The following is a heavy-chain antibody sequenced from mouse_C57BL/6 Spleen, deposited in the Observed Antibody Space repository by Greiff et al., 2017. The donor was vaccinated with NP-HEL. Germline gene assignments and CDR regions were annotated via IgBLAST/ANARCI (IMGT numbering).Heavy chain of an antibody. CDR3: ARRIDWDDAMDY. V-gene: IGHV1-55*01. CDR2: IYPGSGST. CDR1: GYTFTSYW. D-gene: IGHD4-1*01. Sequence: VKLQQPGAELVKPGASVKMSCKASGYTFTSYWITWVKQRPGQGLEWIGDIYPGSGSTNYNEKFKSKATLTVDTSSSTAYMQLSSLTSEDSAVYYCARRIDWDDAMDYWGQGTSVTVSS. J-gene: IGHJ4*01.